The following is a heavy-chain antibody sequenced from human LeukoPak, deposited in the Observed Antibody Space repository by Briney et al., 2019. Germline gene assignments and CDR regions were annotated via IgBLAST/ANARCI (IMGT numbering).Heavy chain of an antibody. CDR2: ISAYNGNT. J-gene: IGHJ4*02. Sequence: ASVKVSCKASGYTFTSYGISWGRQAPGQGREWMGWISAYNGNTNYAQKLQGRVTMTTDTSTSTAYMELRSLRSDDTAVYYCARDCSGGSCYSPLFDYWGQGTLVTVSS. CDR1: GYTFTSYG. D-gene: IGHD2-15*01. CDR3: ARDCSGGSCYSPLFDY. V-gene: IGHV1-18*01.